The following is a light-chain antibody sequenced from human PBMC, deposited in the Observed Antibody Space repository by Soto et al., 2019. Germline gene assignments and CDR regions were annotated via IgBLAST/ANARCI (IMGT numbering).Light chain of an antibody. CDR2: GAS. V-gene: IGKV3-15*01. CDR3: QQYNSYSTT. Sequence: EIVMTQSPATLSVSPGERATLSCRASQSVSSNLAWYQQKPGQAPRLLIYGASSLESGVPSRFSGSGSGTEFTLTISSLQPEDSATYYCQQYNSYSTTFGQGTKVEIK. J-gene: IGKJ1*01. CDR1: QSVSSN.